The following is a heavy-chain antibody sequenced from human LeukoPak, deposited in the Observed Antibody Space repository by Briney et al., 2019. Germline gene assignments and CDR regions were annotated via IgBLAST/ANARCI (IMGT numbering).Heavy chain of an antibody. CDR3: ARAPTTVVTPYWYFDL. D-gene: IGHD4-23*01. V-gene: IGHV4-31*03. CDR1: GGSISSGGYY. Sequence: PSETLSLTCTVSGGSISSGGYYWSWIRQHPGKGLEWIGYIYYSGSTCYNPSLKSRVTISVDTSKNQFSLKLSSVTAADTVVYYCARAPTTVVTPYWYFDLWGRGTLVTVSS. CDR2: IYYSGST. J-gene: IGHJ2*01.